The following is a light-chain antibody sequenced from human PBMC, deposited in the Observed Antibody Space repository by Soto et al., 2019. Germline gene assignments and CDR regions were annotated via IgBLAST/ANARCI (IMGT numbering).Light chain of an antibody. V-gene: IGLV2-23*02. Sequence: QSVLTQPASVSGSPGQSITISCTGTSSDVGSYNLVSWDQQHPGKAPRLMIYEVSKRPSGISDRFSGSKSGNTASLTISGLQAEDEADYYCCSYAGSSTALVFGGGTKVTVL. CDR2: EVS. CDR3: CSYAGSSTALV. J-gene: IGLJ2*01. CDR1: SSDVGSYNL.